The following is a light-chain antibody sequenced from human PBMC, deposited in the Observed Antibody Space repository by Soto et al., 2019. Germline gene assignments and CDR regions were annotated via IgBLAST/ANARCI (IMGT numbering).Light chain of an antibody. V-gene: IGLV1-40*01. CDR2: GNT. Sequence: QSVLTQPPSVSGAPGQRVTISCTGSSSNIGSSFDVHWYQHLPGTAPKLLIYGNTNRPSGVPDRFSGSKSGNSASLAITGRQDEDEADYYCHSYYTILSGSVFGGGTKVTVL. CDR1: SSNIGSSFD. J-gene: IGLJ2*01. CDR3: HSYYTILSGSV.